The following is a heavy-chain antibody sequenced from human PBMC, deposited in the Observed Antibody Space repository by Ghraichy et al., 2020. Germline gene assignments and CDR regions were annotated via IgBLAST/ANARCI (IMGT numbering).Heavy chain of an antibody. Sequence: LSLTCAASGFTFSSYSMNWVRQAPGKGLEWVSSISSSSSYIYYADSVKGRFTISRDNAKNSLYLQMNSLRAEDTAVYYCAISSPVTTYGYWGQGTLVTVSS. CDR2: ISSSSSYI. CDR1: GFTFSSYS. V-gene: IGHV3-21*01. D-gene: IGHD4-17*01. J-gene: IGHJ4*02. CDR3: AISSPVTTYGY.